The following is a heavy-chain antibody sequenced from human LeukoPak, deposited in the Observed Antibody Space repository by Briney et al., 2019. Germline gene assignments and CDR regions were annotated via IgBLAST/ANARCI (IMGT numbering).Heavy chain of an antibody. D-gene: IGHD2-2*01. Sequence: AGGSLRLSCAASGFTFDDYGMSWVRQAPGKGLEWVSGINWNGGSTGYADSVKGRFTISRDNAKNSLYLQMNSLRAEDTALYYRARDTKGYMDVWGKGTTVTVSS. V-gene: IGHV3-20*04. CDR1: GFTFDDYG. J-gene: IGHJ6*03. CDR3: ARDTKGYMDV. CDR2: INWNGGST.